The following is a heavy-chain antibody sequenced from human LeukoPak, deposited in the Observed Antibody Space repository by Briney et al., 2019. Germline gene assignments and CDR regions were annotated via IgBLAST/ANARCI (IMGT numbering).Heavy chain of an antibody. CDR3: TRDQMVVVPAAVFDY. J-gene: IGHJ4*02. Sequence: PGGSLRLSCTASGFTFGDDAMSWVRQAPGKGLEWVGFIRSKAYGGTTEYAASVKGRFTISRDDSKSIAYLQMNSLKTEDTAVYYCTRDQMVVVPAAVFDYWGQGTLVTVSS. CDR1: GFTFGDDA. CDR2: IRSKAYGGTT. V-gene: IGHV3-49*04. D-gene: IGHD2-2*01.